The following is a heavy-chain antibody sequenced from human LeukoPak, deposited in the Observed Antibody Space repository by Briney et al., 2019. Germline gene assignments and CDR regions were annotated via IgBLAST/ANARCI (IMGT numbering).Heavy chain of an antibody. CDR2: INGDGRNI. V-gene: IGHV3-74*01. Sequence: GALRLSCVASGFTFSSYWMHWVRQDPRKGLVWVSRINGDGRNINYADSVRGRFTISRDNAKNTLYLQMNTLRVEDTAVYYCTRDLMDYDVSTGLHHYYMDVWGQGTTVTVSS. D-gene: IGHD3-9*01. J-gene: IGHJ6*02. CDR3: TRDLMDYDVSTGLHHYYMDV. CDR1: GFTFSSYW.